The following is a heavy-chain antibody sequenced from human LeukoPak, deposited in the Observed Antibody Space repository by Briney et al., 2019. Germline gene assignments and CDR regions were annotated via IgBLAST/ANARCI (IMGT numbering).Heavy chain of an antibody. V-gene: IGHV3-74*01. Sequence: PGGSLRLSCAASGFTFSSYRMHWVRQAPGKGLVWVSRINSDRSSASYADSVKGRFTISRDNAKNTLYLQMKSLRAEDTAVYYCAREGDILGHYSLVVPAPYFDYCGEGTLVTLSS. CDR1: GFTFSSYR. CDR3: AREGDILGHYSLVVPAPYFDY. J-gene: IGHJ4*02. CDR2: INSDRSSA. D-gene: IGHD2-2*01.